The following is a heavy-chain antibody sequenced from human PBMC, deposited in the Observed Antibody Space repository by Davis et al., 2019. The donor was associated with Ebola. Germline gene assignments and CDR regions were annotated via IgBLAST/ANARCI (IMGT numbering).Heavy chain of an antibody. CDR2: MNPNSGNT. CDR3: ARRVTADY. Sequence: ASVKVSCKASGYTFTSYDINWVRPAAGQGLEWMGWMNPNSGNTGYAQKFQGRITMTRSTSISTAYMELTSLRSEDTAMYCCARRVTADYWGQGTLVTVSS. D-gene: IGHD5-18*01. V-gene: IGHV1-8*01. CDR1: GYTFTSYD. J-gene: IGHJ4*02.